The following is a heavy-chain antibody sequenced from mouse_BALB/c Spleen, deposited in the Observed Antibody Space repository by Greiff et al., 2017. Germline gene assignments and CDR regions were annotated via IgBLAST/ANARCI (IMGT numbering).Heavy chain of an antibody. CDR2: IWSGGST. Sequence: QVQLQQSGPGLVQPSQSLSITCTVSGFSLTSYGVHWVRQSPGKGLEWLGVIWSGGSTDDNAAFISRLSISKDNSKSQVFFKMNSLQADDTAIYYCARRAVALPMDYWGQGTSVTVSS. CDR1: GFSLTSYG. V-gene: IGHV2-4-1*01. CDR3: ARRAVALPMDY. J-gene: IGHJ4*01. D-gene: IGHD1-1*01.